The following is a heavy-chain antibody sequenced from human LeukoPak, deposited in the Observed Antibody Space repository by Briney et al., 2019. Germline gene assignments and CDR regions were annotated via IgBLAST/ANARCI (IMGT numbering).Heavy chain of an antibody. CDR3: ARAGRRPNIVVVAAAMRSWFDP. V-gene: IGHV1-2*06. Sequence: ASVKVSCKASGYTFTGYYMHWVRQAPGQGLEWMGRINPNSGGTNYAQKFQGRVTMTRETSISTAYMELSRLRSDDTAVYYCARAGRRPNIVVVAAAMRSWFDPWGQGTLVTVSS. CDR1: GYTFTGYY. CDR2: INPNSGGT. D-gene: IGHD2-2*01. J-gene: IGHJ5*02.